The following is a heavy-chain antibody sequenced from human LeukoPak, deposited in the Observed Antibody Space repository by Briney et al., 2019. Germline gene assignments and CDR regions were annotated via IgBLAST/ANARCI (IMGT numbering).Heavy chain of an antibody. Sequence: SETLSLTCAVYGGSFSGYYWSWLRQPPGKGLEWIGEINHSGSTNYNPSLKSRVTISVDTSKNQFSLKLSSVTAADTAVYYCANSANYGGNSGYFDYWGQGTLVTVSS. V-gene: IGHV4-34*01. D-gene: IGHD4-23*01. J-gene: IGHJ4*02. CDR2: INHSGST. CDR1: GGSFSGYY. CDR3: ANSANYGGNSGYFDY.